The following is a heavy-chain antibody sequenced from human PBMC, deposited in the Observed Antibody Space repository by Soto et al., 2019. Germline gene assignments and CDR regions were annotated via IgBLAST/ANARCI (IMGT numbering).Heavy chain of an antibody. V-gene: IGHV1-46*01. J-gene: IGHJ6*02. CDR2: INPSGGST. D-gene: IGHD6-6*01. Sequence: VKVSCKASGYTFTSYYMHWVRQAPGQGLEWMGIINPSGGSTSYAQKFQGRVTMTRDTSTSTVYMELSSLRSEDTAVYYCARDPYSSSPLYYYYYGMDVWGQGTKVTVSS. CDR1: GYTFTSYY. CDR3: ARDPYSSSPLYYYYYGMDV.